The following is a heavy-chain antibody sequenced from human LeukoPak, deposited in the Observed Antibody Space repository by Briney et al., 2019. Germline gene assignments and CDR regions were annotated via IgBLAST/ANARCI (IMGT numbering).Heavy chain of an antibody. CDR2: IYYSRST. J-gene: IGHJ4*02. D-gene: IGHD3-10*01. CDR1: GGSISSYY. CDR3: ARSGRGNSAGFDY. Sequence: SETLSLTCTVSGGSISSYYWSWIRQPPGKGLEWIGYIYYSRSTNYNPSLKSRGTISVDTSNNQFSLKLTSVTAADTAVYYCARSGRGNSAGFDYWGQGTLVTVSS. V-gene: IGHV4-59*01.